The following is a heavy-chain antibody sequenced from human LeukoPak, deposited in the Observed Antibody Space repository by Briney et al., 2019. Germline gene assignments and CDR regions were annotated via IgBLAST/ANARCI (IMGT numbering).Heavy chain of an antibody. D-gene: IGHD4-17*01. CDR3: ASDLFGDYNLGDFDY. CDR1: GYTFTVNY. J-gene: IGHJ4*02. V-gene: IGHV1-2*02. CDR2: INPNSGGT. Sequence: GASVKVSCKASGYTFTVNYMHWVRQAPGQGLEWMGWINPNSGGTEYAQKFQGRVTMTRDTSITTAYMELNRLKSDDTAVYYCASDLFGDYNLGDFDYWGQGTLVTVSS.